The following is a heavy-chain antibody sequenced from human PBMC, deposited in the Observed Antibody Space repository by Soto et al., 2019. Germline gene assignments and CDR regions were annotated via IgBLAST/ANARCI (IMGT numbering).Heavy chain of an antibody. CDR1: GYTFTSYY. CDR3: ARGGGEYYYDSSGYYYPFDY. Sequence: GASVKVSCKASGYTFTSYYMHWVRQAPGQGLEWMGIINPSGGSTSYAQKVQGRVTMTRDTSTSTVYMELSSLRSEDTAVYYCARGGGEYYYDSSGYYYPFDYWGQGTLVTVSS. J-gene: IGHJ4*02. D-gene: IGHD3-22*01. V-gene: IGHV1-46*01. CDR2: INPSGGST.